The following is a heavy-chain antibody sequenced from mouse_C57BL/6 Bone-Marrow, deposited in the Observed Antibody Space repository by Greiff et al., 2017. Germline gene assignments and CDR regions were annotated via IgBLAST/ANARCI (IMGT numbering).Heavy chain of an antibody. CDR2: ICPRSGNT. CDR1: GYTFTSYG. Sequence: QVQLQQSGAELARPGASVKLSCKASGYTFTSYGISWVKQRTGQGLEWIGEICPRSGNTYYNEKFKGKVTLTADKSSRTAYMELRSLTSRDSAVYFCLDDYYRYWGQGTTLTVSS. V-gene: IGHV1-81*01. D-gene: IGHD2-3*01. J-gene: IGHJ2*01. CDR3: LDDYYRY.